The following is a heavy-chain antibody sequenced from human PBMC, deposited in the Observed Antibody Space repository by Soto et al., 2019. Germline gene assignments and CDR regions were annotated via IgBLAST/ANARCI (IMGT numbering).Heavy chain of an antibody. CDR1: GGSVSSGSHY. V-gene: IGHV4-61*01. CDR2: VYYSGST. CDR3: ARSPRSATYYFESSGYYRYYFDY. D-gene: IGHD3-22*01. J-gene: IGHJ4*02. Sequence: SETLSLTCTVSGGSVSSGSHYWNWIRQPPGKGLEWIGYVYYSGSTNYNPSLKSRVTISIDTSENQFSLKLSSVTAADTAVYYCARSPRSATYYFESSGYYRYYFDYWGQGTLVTVSS.